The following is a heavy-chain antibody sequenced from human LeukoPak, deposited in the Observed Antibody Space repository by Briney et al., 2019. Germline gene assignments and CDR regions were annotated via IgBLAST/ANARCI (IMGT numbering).Heavy chain of an antibody. CDR2: FDPEDGET. J-gene: IGHJ6*02. D-gene: IGHD2-2*01. CDR1: GHTLTELS. CDR3: AKLYCSRASCYFPYHYYGLDL. Sequence: ASVKVSCKVSGHTLTELSIHWVRQAPGKGREWMGGFDPEDGETVYAQKFQGKVTMTEDTSADTAYMELSSLRFEDTAVYYCAKLYCSRASCYFPYHYYGLDLWGQGTTVTVSS. V-gene: IGHV1-24*01.